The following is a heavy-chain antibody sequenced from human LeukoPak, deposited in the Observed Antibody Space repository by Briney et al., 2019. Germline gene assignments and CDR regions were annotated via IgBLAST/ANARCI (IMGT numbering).Heavy chain of an antibody. Sequence: GASVKVSCKASGYTFTGYYMHWVRQAPGQGLEWMGWINPNSGGTNYAQRFQGRVTMTRDTSISTAYMELSRLRSDDTAVYYCARSIYNTAMGDYWGQGTLVTVSS. CDR3: ARSIYNTAMGDY. J-gene: IGHJ4*02. CDR1: GYTFTGYY. V-gene: IGHV1-2*02. CDR2: INPNSGGT. D-gene: IGHD5-18*01.